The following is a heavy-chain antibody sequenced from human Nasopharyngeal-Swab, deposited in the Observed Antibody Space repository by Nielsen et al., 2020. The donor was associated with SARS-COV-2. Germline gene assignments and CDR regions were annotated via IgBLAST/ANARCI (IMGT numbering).Heavy chain of an antibody. D-gene: IGHD5-24*01. CDR1: GGSISSTSYY. V-gene: IGHV4-39*01. Sequence: SETLSLTCTVSGGSISSTSYYWAWIRQPPGKGLEWIASIYYSGGTYYNPSLKSRLTISVDTSKNQFSLKLSSVTAADTAVYYCARRNLDTIMMSPFDPWGQGTLVTVSS. CDR2: IYYSGGT. CDR3: ARRNLDTIMMSPFDP. J-gene: IGHJ5*02.